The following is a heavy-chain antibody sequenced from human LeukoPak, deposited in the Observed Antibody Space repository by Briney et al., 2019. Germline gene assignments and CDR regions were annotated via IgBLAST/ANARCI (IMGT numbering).Heavy chain of an antibody. J-gene: IGHJ4*02. D-gene: IGHD6-19*01. CDR2: ISGSGGST. Sequence: PGGSLRLSCAASGFTFSSYAMSRVRQAPGKGLEWVSAISGSGGSTYYADSVKGRFTISRDNSKNTLYLQMNSLKAEDTAVYYCAKGLSSGWAYWGQGTLVTVSS. CDR1: GFTFSSYA. V-gene: IGHV3-23*01. CDR3: AKGLSSGWAY.